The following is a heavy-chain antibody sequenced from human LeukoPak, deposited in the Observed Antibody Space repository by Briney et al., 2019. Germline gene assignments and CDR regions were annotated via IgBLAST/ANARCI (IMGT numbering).Heavy chain of an antibody. CDR1: GFTFSNYG. D-gene: IGHD3-22*01. Sequence: GGSLRLSCAASGFTFSNYGMHWVRQAPGEGLEWVAVISYDGSNKYYVDSVKGRFTISRDSSKNTLYLQMNSLRTEDTAVYYCAKDLGYDSSGFDYWGQGTLVTVSS. CDR2: ISYDGSNK. J-gene: IGHJ4*02. V-gene: IGHV3-30*18. CDR3: AKDLGYDSSGFDY.